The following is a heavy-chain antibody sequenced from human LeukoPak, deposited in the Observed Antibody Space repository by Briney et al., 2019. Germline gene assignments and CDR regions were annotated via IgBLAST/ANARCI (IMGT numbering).Heavy chain of an antibody. CDR1: EFSFSTYW. Sequence: PGGSLRLSCAVSEFSFSTYWMTWVRQAPGKGLEWVSAISGSGGSTYYADSVKGRFTISRDNSKNTLYLQMSSLRAEDTAVYYCAKVRVGATRDAFDIWGQGTMVTVSS. D-gene: IGHD1-26*01. CDR2: ISGSGGST. CDR3: AKVRVGATRDAFDI. V-gene: IGHV3-23*01. J-gene: IGHJ3*02.